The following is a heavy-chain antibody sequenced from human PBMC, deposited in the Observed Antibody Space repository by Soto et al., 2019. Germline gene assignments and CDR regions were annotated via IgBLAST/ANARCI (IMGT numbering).Heavy chain of an antibody. CDR1: GGSISSSSYY. D-gene: IGHD3-16*02. CDR3: ASPPDYIWGSYRSPDAFDI. V-gene: IGHV4-39*01. Sequence: QLQLQESGPGLVKPSETLSLTCTVSGGSISSSSYYWGWIRQPPGKGLEGIGSIYYSGSTYYNPSLKSRVTISVDTSKNQFSLKLSSVTAADTAVYYCASPPDYIWGSYRSPDAFDIWGQGTMVTVSS. CDR2: IYYSGST. J-gene: IGHJ3*02.